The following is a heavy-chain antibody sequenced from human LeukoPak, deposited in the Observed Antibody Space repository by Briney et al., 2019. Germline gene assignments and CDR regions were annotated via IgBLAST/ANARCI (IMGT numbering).Heavy chain of an antibody. CDR1: GGSISSSSYY. CDR2: IYYSGST. J-gene: IGHJ6*02. V-gene: IGHV4-39*01. D-gene: IGHD6-19*01. CDR3: ARHTVAGTAYYYYYGMDV. Sequence: SETLSLTCTVSGGSISSSSYYWGWLRQPPGKGLEWIGSIYYSGSTFYNPSLKSRVTISVDTSKNQFSLKLSSVTAADTAVYYCARHTVAGTAYYYYYGMDVWGQGTTVTVSS.